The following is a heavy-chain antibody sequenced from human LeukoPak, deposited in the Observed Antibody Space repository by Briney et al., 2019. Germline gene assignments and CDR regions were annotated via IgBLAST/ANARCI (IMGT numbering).Heavy chain of an antibody. D-gene: IGHD3-10*01. CDR1: GGSISSYY. CDR3: ARWAGGITMVRGLRDYYYYMDV. J-gene: IGHJ6*03. CDR2: IYNSGST. V-gene: IGHV4-59*01. Sequence: PSETLSLTCTVSGGSISSYYWSWIRQPPGKGLEWIGYIYNSGSTNYNPSLKSRVTISVDTSKNQFSLKLSYVTAADTAVYYCARWAGGITMVRGLRDYYYYMDVWGKGTTVTVSS.